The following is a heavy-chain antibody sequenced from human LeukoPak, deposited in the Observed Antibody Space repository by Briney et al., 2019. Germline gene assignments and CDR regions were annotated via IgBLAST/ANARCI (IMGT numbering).Heavy chain of an antibody. CDR2: INHSGST. V-gene: IGHV4-34*01. Sequence: SETLSLTCAVYGGSFSGYYWSWIRQPPGKGLEWIGEINHSGSTNYNPSLKSRVTISVDTSKNQFSLKLSSVTAADTDVYYCARSRPYSVRHDYWGQGTLVTVSS. CDR1: GGSFSGYY. CDR3: ARSRPYSVRHDY. D-gene: IGHD5/OR15-5a*01. J-gene: IGHJ4*02.